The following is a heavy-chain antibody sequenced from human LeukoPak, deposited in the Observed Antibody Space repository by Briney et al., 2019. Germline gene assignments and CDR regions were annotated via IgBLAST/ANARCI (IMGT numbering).Heavy chain of an antibody. V-gene: IGHV1-69*05. CDR2: IIPKYGVA. Sequence: ASVKVSCKASGDTFSSYAISWVRQAPGQGLEWMGRIIPKYGVANYAQKFQGRLTITTDESTSTAYMELSSLRSEDTAVYYCAREDQMMVYDLPFDYWGQGSLVIVSS. CDR3: AREDQMMVYDLPFDY. J-gene: IGHJ4*02. D-gene: IGHD3-3*01. CDR1: GDTFSSYA.